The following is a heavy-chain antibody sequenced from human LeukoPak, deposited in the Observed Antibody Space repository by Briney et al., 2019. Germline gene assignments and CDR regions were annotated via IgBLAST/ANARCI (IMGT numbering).Heavy chain of an antibody. CDR3: ARARSGYYYLYFQH. V-gene: IGHV4-61*05. Sequence: SQTLSLTCTVSGGSISSSSYYWGWIRQPPGKGLEWIGYIYYSGSTNYNPSLKSRVTISVDTSKNQFSLKLSSVTAAGTAVYYCARARSGYYYLYFQHWGQGTLVTVSS. CDR1: GGSISSSSYY. D-gene: IGHD3-22*01. CDR2: IYYSGST. J-gene: IGHJ1*01.